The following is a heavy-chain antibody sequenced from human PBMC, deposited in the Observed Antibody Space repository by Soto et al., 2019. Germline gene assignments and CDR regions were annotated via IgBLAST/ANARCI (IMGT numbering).Heavy chain of an antibody. V-gene: IGHV4-4*02. Sequence: SETLSLTCAVSGGSFTSNNWWTWVRQPPGQGLEWIGEIYRTGSTNYNPSLKSRVTISLDKSENQFSLKVTALTAADTAVYYCASRDPGTSVDYWGQGTLVTVSS. J-gene: IGHJ4*02. CDR2: IYRTGST. D-gene: IGHD1-7*01. CDR1: GGSFTSNNW. CDR3: ASRDPGTSVDY.